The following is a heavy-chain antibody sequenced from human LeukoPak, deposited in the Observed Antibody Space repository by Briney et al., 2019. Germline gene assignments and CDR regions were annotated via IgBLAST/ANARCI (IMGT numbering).Heavy chain of an antibody. V-gene: IGHV3-48*03. CDR2: ISSSGSNI. CDR1: GFTFNTYE. CDR3: ARDVYYGSGKFDY. J-gene: IGHJ4*02. Sequence: GGSLRLSCAASGFTFNTYEMNWVRQAPGKGLEWVSYISSSGSNIYYADSVKGRFTISRDNAKNSLYLQMNSLRAEDTAVYYCARDVYYGSGKFDYWGQGTLVTVSS. D-gene: IGHD3-10*01.